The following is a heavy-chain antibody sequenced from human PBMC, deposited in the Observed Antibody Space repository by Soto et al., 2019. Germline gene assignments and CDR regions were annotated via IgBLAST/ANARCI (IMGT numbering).Heavy chain of an antibody. CDR3: AREVMTEDFDS. CDR2: INWDGTTT. CDR1: GFTFRDYS. J-gene: IGHJ3*02. V-gene: IGHV3-43*01. Sequence: GGSLRLSCAASGFTFRDYSMHWVRQAPGKSLEWVSLINWDGTTTFYADSVKGRFTISRDNRKNSLYLQMNSLRTEDTALYYRAREVMTEDFDSWGQGTMVTVSS. D-gene: IGHD3-16*01.